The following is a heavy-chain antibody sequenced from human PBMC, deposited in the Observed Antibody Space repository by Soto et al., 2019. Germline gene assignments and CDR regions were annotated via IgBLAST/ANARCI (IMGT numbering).Heavy chain of an antibody. V-gene: IGHV4-34*01. J-gene: IGHJ4*02. CDR2: INHSGST. CDR1: DGSFSGVY. CDR3: ARGGPEYSAHDL. D-gene: IGHD5-12*01. Sequence: SETLSLTCAVYDGSFSGVYWIWIRQPPGMGLEWIGEINHSGSTIYNPSLKSRVAISVDTSKNQLSLKLTSVTAADTAVYYCARGGPEYSAHDLWGQGALVTVSS.